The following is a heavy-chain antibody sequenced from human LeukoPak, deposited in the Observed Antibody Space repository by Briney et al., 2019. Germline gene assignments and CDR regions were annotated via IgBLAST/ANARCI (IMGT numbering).Heavy chain of an antibody. Sequence: GGSLRLSCVASGFTFNSYAMNWVRQAPGKGLEWVAVISFDESHEYYADSVKGRFTISRDNSKNTLYLQMNSLRAEDTAVYYCARDRRGYGDYSDYWGQGTLVTVSS. D-gene: IGHD4-17*01. CDR2: ISFDESHE. V-gene: IGHV3-30*14. CDR3: ARDRRGYGDYSDY. CDR1: GFTFNSYA. J-gene: IGHJ4*02.